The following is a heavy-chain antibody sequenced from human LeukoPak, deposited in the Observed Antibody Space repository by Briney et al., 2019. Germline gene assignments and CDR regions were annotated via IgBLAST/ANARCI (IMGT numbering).Heavy chain of an antibody. J-gene: IGHJ4*02. CDR3: TSYMLRGDRVIY. Sequence: GGSLRLSCAASGFTFSSYSMNWVRQAPGKGLEWVSSISSSSSYIYYADSVKGRFTISRDNAKNSLYLQMNSLKTEDTGVYYCTSYMLRGDRVIYWGQGTLVTVSS. CDR2: ISSSSSYI. D-gene: IGHD3-10*01. V-gene: IGHV3-21*03. CDR1: GFTFSSYS.